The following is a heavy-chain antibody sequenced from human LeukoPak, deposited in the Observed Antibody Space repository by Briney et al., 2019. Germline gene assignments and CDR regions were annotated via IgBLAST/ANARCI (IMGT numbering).Heavy chain of an antibody. CDR3: VVTISNWLPDY. CDR1: GGSISHYY. J-gene: IGHJ4*02. CDR2: IYTSGST. Sequence: SETLSLTCTVSGGSISHYYWNWIRQPAGKGLEWIGRIYTSGSTNYNPSLESRVTMSVDTSKNQFSLKLTSVTAADTAVYYCVVTISNWLPDYWGQGTLVTVSS. V-gene: IGHV4-4*07. D-gene: IGHD6-13*01.